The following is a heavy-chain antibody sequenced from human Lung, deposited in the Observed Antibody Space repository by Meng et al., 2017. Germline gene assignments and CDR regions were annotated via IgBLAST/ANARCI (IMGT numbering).Heavy chain of an antibody. Sequence: QVELTHGGAGLLKPSETLSLTCVVSGGSFSDYYWSWIRQPPGKGLEWIGEINHSGSTNYNPSLESRATISVDTSQNNLSLKLSSVTAADSAVYYCARGPTTMAHDFDYWGQGTLVTVFS. CDR1: GGSFSDYY. CDR2: INHSGST. D-gene: IGHD4-11*01. J-gene: IGHJ4*02. CDR3: ARGPTTMAHDFDY. V-gene: IGHV4-34*01.